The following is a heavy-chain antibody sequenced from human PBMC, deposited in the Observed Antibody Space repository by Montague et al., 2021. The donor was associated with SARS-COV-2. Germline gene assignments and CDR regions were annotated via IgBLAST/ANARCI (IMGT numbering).Heavy chain of an antibody. V-gene: IGHV3-7*01. Sequence: SLRLSCAASGFAFSSSWMSCVRQSPGKGLEWVAIMKYDGSEKYYVDSVKGRFTISRDNARRSVFLQMNSLRAEDTAVYFCARDPNSSGGNMGSFWGRGTLVSVSS. CDR2: MKYDGSEK. J-gene: IGHJ4*01. D-gene: IGHD6-19*01. CDR3: ARDPNSSGGNMGSF. CDR1: GFAFSSSW.